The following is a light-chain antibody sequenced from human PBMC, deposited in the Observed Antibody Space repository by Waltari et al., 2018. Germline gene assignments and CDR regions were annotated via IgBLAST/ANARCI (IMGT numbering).Light chain of an antibody. Sequence: SYVLTQSPSVSVAPGQTARFTCGGDNMGGKSVHWYQQKPGQAPVLVVYDDSDRPSGSTERFYGSNSGNTATLTISRVEAGDEADYYCQVWDSSSDRVFGGGTKLTVL. V-gene: IGLV3-21*02. CDR3: QVWDSSSDRV. J-gene: IGLJ3*02. CDR1: NMGGKS. CDR2: DDS.